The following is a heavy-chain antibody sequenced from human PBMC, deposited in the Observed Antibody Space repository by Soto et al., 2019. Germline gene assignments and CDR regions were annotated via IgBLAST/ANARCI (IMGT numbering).Heavy chain of an antibody. D-gene: IGHD6-6*01. Sequence: QVQLVESGGGVVQPGRSLRLSCAASGFTFSSYAMHWVRQAPGKGLEWVAVISHDGSNKYYADSVKGRFTISRDNSKNTLYLQMNSLRAEDTAVYYCARDWGIAARPRGMDVWGQGTTVTVSS. CDR1: GFTFSSYA. CDR2: ISHDGSNK. J-gene: IGHJ6*02. V-gene: IGHV3-30-3*01. CDR3: ARDWGIAARPRGMDV.